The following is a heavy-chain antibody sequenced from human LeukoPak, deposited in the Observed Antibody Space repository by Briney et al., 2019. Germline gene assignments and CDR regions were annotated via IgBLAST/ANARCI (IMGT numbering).Heavy chain of an antibody. CDR2: VNHSGRT. CDR1: GGSFSDYF. J-gene: IGHJ6*02. D-gene: IGHD2-2*01. CDR3: ARDVVVVPVAIHYGMDV. Sequence: SETLSLTCAVYGGSFSDYFWSWIRQPPGKGLGWIGEVNHSGRTYYNPSLKSRVTISVDTSKSEFSLKLSSVTAADTAVYYCARDVVVVPVAIHYGMDVWGQGTTVTVSS. V-gene: IGHV4-34*01.